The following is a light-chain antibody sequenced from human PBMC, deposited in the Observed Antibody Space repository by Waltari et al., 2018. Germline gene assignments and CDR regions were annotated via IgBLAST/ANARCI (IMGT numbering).Light chain of an antibody. J-gene: IGKJ5*01. CDR3: QQSGT. CDR2: DAS. Sequence: DIQITQSPSSLSASVGDRVTISCQASQDIRNYLNWYQHKPGKAPKLLIYDASNLKTGVPSRFTGRGSGTNFTFTINSLQPEDIATYYCQQSGTFGQGTRLEIK. CDR1: QDIRNY. V-gene: IGKV1-33*01.